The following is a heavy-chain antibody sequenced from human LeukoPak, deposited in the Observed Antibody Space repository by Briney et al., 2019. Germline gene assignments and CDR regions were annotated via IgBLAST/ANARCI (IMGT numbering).Heavy chain of an antibody. Sequence: GGSLRLSCAASGFTFSSYSMNWVRQAPGKGLEWVSSISSSSSYIYYADSVKGRFTISRDNAKNSLYLQMNSLRAEDTAVYYCARDGGSGSEPDAFDIWGQGTMVTVSS. CDR3: ARDGGSGSEPDAFDI. D-gene: IGHD1-14*01. CDR2: ISSSSSYI. J-gene: IGHJ3*02. CDR1: GFTFSSYS. V-gene: IGHV3-21*01.